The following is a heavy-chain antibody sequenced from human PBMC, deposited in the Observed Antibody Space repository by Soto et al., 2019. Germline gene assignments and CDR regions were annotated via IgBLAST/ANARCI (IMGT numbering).Heavy chain of an antibody. CDR2: IYWDDDK. Sequence: QVTLEESGPTRMKPTQTLTLTCTFSGFSLATSGVGVGWVRQPPGKALERLALIYWDDDKRYSPSLRSRLTVTKDTSRNQVVLTMTNMDPVDTATYYCAHRVGLQGNWNGGYFDFWGLGALVTVSS. CDR3: AHRVGLQGNWNGGYFDF. CDR1: GFSLATSGVG. D-gene: IGHD1-1*01. V-gene: IGHV2-5*02. J-gene: IGHJ4*02.